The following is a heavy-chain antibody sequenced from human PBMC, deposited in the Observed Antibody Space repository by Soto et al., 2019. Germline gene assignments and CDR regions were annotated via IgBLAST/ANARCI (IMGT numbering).Heavy chain of an antibody. Sequence: EVQLLESGGGWVQPGGSLRLSCAASGFSFSTYAMSWVRRAPGKGLEWVSGISAGGGNTFYADSVRGRFTISRDNSKNTLYLQINSLRAEDTALYYCVKHSEYQLLSWFDPWGQGTLVTVSS. CDR2: ISAGGGNT. CDR3: VKHSEYQLLSWFDP. D-gene: IGHD2-2*01. CDR1: GFSFSTYA. V-gene: IGHV3-23*01. J-gene: IGHJ5*02.